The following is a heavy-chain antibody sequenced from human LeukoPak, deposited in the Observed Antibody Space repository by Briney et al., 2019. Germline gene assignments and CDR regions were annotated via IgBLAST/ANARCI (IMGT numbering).Heavy chain of an antibody. CDR2: INAGNGNT. CDR1: GYTFTSYA. Sequence: ASVKVSCKASGYTFTSYAMHWVRQAPGQRLEWMGWINAGNGNTKYSQKFQGRVTITRDTSASTAYMELSSLRSEDTAVYYCARSLEFYDSSGYGTYGMDVWGQGTLVTVSS. D-gene: IGHD3-22*01. J-gene: IGHJ6*02. V-gene: IGHV1-3*01. CDR3: ARSLEFYDSSGYGTYGMDV.